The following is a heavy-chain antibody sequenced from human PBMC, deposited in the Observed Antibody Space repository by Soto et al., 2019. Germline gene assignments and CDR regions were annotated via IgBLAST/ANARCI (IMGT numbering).Heavy chain of an antibody. J-gene: IGHJ4*02. CDR3: APFNSLNLDY. Sequence: GGSLRLSCAASGFTFSSYAMSWVRQAPGKGLEWVSSINGNGGSTSYADSVKGRFTISRDNAKNTLYLQMNSLRAEDTAVYYCAPFNSLNLDYWGQGTLVTVSS. V-gene: IGHV3-23*01. D-gene: IGHD6-13*01. CDR1: GFTFSSYA. CDR2: INGNGGST.